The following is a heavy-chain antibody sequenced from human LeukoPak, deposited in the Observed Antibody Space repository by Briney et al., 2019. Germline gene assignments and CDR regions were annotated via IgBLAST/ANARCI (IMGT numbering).Heavy chain of an antibody. V-gene: IGHV4-59*11. CDR2: IYYSGST. D-gene: IGHD2/OR15-2a*01. J-gene: IGHJ4*02. CDR1: GGSISSHY. Sequence: PSETLSLTCTVSGGSISSHYWSWIRRPPGEGLEWIGYIYYSGSTNYNPSLKSRVTISVDTSKNQFSLKLSSVTAADTAVYYCARDTPFFFGHYFDYWGQGTLVTVCS. CDR3: ARDTPFFFGHYFDY.